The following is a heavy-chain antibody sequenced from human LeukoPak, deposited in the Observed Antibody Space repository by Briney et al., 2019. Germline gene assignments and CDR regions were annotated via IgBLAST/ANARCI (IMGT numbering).Heavy chain of an antibody. V-gene: IGHV4-59*01. Sequence: PSETLSLTCTVSGGSISSYYWSWIRQPPGKGLEWIGYIYYSGSTNYNPSLKSRVTISVDTSKNQFSVKLSSVTAADTAVYYCARSDDSSGYYLDAFDYWGQGTLVTVSS. CDR1: GGSISSYY. D-gene: IGHD3-22*01. J-gene: IGHJ4*02. CDR3: ARSDDSSGYYLDAFDY. CDR2: IYYSGST.